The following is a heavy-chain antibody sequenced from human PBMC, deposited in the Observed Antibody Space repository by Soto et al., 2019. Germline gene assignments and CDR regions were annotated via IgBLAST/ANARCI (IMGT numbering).Heavy chain of an antibody. CDR1: VASSSYGGFS. Sequence: PSETLSLTCTVSVASSSYGGFSWIWVRQSPGKGLEWIGYISHLENTYFHPSFKSRLTMSIDRSRNQFSLNLSSVTAADRAVYYCVRGGGYDPFDYWGQGVLVTV. D-gene: IGHD5-12*01. CDR3: VRGGGYDPFDY. CDR2: ISHLENT. V-gene: IGHV4-30-2*06. J-gene: IGHJ4*02.